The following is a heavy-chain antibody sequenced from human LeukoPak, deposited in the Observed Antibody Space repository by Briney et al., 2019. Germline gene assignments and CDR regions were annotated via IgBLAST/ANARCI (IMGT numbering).Heavy chain of an antibody. CDR2: VSGSGGST. D-gene: IGHD6-6*01. J-gene: IGHJ5*02. CDR1: GFTFSSYA. V-gene: IGHV3-23*01. Sequence: GGSLRLSCAASGFTFSSYAMNWVRQAPGKGLEWVSAVSGSGGSTYYAGSVKGRFTISRDNSKNTMYLQMNSLRGEDTAVYYCAKSIAALNWFDPWGQGTLVTVSS. CDR3: AKSIAALNWFDP.